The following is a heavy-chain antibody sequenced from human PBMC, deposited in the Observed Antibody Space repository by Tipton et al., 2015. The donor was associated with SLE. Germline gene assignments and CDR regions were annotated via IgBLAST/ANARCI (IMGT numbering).Heavy chain of an antibody. CDR2: ISYDGSNK. CDR3: ARDRHNGSYQGAFDI. CDR1: GFAFSSYA. Sequence: SLRLSCAVSGFAFSSYAMHWVRQAPGKGLEWVAVISYDGSNKYYADSVKGRFTISRDNSKNTLYLQMNSLRAEDTAVYYCARDRHNGSYQGAFDIWGQGTMVTVSS. D-gene: IGHD1-26*01. J-gene: IGHJ3*02. V-gene: IGHV3-30*04.